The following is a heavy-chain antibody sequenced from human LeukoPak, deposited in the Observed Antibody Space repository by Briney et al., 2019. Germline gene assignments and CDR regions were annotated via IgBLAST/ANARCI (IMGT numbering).Heavy chain of an antibody. Sequence: PSETLSLTCTVSGGSISSYYWSGIRQPPGKGRKGVGYFFYSGSTYYNPSLTSGVTISVDTSKNQFSLKLSSVTAADTAVYYWARVITFQWLVHGTYYYMDVWGKGTTVTVSS. V-gene: IGHV4-59*12. CDR2: FFYSGST. CDR3: ARVITFQWLVHGTYYYMDV. CDR1: GGSISSYY. J-gene: IGHJ6*03. D-gene: IGHD6-19*01.